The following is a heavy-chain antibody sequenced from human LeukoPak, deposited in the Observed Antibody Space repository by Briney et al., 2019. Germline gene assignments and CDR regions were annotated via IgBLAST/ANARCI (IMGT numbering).Heavy chain of an antibody. D-gene: IGHD3-10*01. Sequence: SQTLSLTCAISRDSVSSNSVAWNWIRQTPSRGLEWLGRTYYRSQWHYDYAVSVKGRIIINPDTSKNQFSLHLNSVTPEDTAVYYCARSSIKSFDYWGQGTLVTVSS. CDR1: RDSVSSNSVA. CDR3: ARSSIKSFDY. J-gene: IGHJ4*02. CDR2: TYYRSQWHY. V-gene: IGHV6-1*01.